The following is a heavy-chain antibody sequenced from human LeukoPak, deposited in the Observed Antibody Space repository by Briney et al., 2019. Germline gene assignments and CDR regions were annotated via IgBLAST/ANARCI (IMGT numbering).Heavy chain of an antibody. J-gene: IGHJ6*02. Sequence: GRSLSLSCAASGFAFSSYGMHWVRQAPGKGLEWVAVISYDGSNKYYADSVKGRFTISRDNSKNTLYLQMNSLRAEDTAVYYCAKGDGSYYYYYGMDVWGQGTTVTVSS. D-gene: IGHD1-26*01. CDR3: AKGDGSYYYYYGMDV. CDR2: ISYDGSNK. V-gene: IGHV3-30*18. CDR1: GFAFSSYG.